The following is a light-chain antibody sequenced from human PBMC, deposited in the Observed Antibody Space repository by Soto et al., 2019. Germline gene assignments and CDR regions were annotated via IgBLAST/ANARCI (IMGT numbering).Light chain of an antibody. CDR1: SSNIGNNY. CDR3: AAWDDSLSGSYV. CDR2: RND. Sequence: QSVLTQPPSASGTPGQRVTVSCSGSSSNIGNNYVFWYQHLPGTAPKLLIYRNDQRPSGVSERFSGSKSGTSASLAISGLRSEDEADYYCAAWDDSLSGSYVFGTGTKLPVL. V-gene: IGLV1-47*01. J-gene: IGLJ1*01.